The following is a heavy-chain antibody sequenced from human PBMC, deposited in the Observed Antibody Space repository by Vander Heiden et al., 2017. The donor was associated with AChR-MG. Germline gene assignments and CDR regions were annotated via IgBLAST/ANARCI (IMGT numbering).Heavy chain of an antibody. CDR2: IRYDGSNK. D-gene: IGHD2-2*01. CDR1: GFTFSSYG. CDR3: AKRQYPYYYYYYGMDV. Sequence: QVQLVESGGGVVQPGGSLRLSCAASGFTFSSYGMHWVRQAPGKGLEWVAFIRYDGSNKYYADSVKGRFTISRDNSKNTLYLQMNSLRAEDTAVYYCAKRQYPYYYYYYGMDVWGQGTTVTVSS. V-gene: IGHV3-30*02. J-gene: IGHJ6*02.